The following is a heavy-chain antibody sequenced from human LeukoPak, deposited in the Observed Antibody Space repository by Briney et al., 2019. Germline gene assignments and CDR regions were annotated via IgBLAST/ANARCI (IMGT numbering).Heavy chain of an antibody. CDR3: ARDNYGSGSDGEEVGFNYYYYYMDV. CDR2: IYTSGST. J-gene: IGHJ6*03. V-gene: IGHV4-4*07. Sequence: SETLSLTCTVSGGSISSYYWSWIRQPAGKGLEWIGRIYTSGSTNYNPSLKSRVTMSVDTSKNQFSLKLSSVTAADTAVYYCARDNYGSGSDGEEVGFNYYYYYMDVWGKGTTVTVSS. D-gene: IGHD3-10*01. CDR1: GGSISSYY.